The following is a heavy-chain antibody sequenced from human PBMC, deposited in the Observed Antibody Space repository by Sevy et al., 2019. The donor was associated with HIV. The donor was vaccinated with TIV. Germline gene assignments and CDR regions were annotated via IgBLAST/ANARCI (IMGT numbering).Heavy chain of an antibody. J-gene: IGHJ4*02. V-gene: IGHV3-30*18. CDR3: AKDFLTTVTTGDYFDV. D-gene: IGHD4-17*01. CDR1: GFTFSSYG. Sequence: GGSLRLSCAASGFTFSSYGMHWVRQAPGKGLEWVAVISYDGSNKYYADSVKGRFTISRDNSKNTLYLQMNSLRAEDTAVYHCAKDFLTTVTTGDYFDVWGQGTLVTVSS. CDR2: ISYDGSNK.